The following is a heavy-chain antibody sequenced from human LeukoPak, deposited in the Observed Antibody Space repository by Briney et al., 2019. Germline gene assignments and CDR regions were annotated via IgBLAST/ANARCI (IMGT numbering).Heavy chain of an antibody. CDR3: ARNIESGDIWTYGRPRFYYYVDV. J-gene: IGHJ6*03. Sequence: SETLSLTCTVSGGSINGYYWSWIRQPAEKGLELIGRIYTSRSAKYNPSLESRVSMSVDTSKNEVSLKLSSVTAADTAIYYCARNIESGDIWTYGRPRFYYYVDVWGRGTTVTVSS. CDR1: GGSINGYY. D-gene: IGHD3-9*01. CDR2: IYTSRSA. V-gene: IGHV4-4*07.